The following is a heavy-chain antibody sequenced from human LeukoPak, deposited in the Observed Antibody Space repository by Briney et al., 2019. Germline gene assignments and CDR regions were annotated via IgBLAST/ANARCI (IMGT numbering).Heavy chain of an antibody. D-gene: IGHD6-13*01. CDR1: GGSISSSSYY. J-gene: IGHJ5*02. Sequence: SETLSLTCTVSGGSISSSSYYWGWIRQPPGKGLEWIGSIYYTGSTYYNPSLKSRVTISVDTSKNQFSLKLSSVTAADTAVYYCARDGRAAAGMSNWFDPWGQGTLVSVSS. CDR3: ARDGRAAAGMSNWFDP. V-gene: IGHV4-39*07. CDR2: IYYTGST.